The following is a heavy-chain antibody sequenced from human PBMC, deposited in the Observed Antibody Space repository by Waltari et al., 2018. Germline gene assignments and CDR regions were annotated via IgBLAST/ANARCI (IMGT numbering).Heavy chain of an antibody. D-gene: IGHD1-26*01. CDR3: ARATCSHGGCSMYYFYYYMDV. CDR1: GDSISRGFH. J-gene: IGHJ6*03. V-gene: IGHV4-38-2*01. Sequence: QVRLRESGPGLVKSSETLTLTCEVSGDSISRGFHWAWLRQSPGKGPEWFGSVYQTGTSFYNPSLKDRVTMSVDTSKKLFSLSLSSVTAADTAVYYCARATCSHGGCSMYYFYYYMDVWGKGITVTVSS. CDR2: VYQTGTS.